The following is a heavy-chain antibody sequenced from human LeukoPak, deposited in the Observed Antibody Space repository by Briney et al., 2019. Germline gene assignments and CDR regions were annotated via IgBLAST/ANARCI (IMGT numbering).Heavy chain of an antibody. J-gene: IGHJ4*02. CDR1: VGSISSGYYY. CDR2: IYYSGST. Sequence: SETLSLTCTVSVGSISSGYYYWSWIRQPPGKGLEWIGYIYYSGSTNYNPSLKSRVTISVDTSKNQFSLKLSSVTAADTAVYYCARVTPLGYCSGGSCYSPEEWGQGTLVTVSS. V-gene: IGHV4-61*01. CDR3: ARVTPLGYCSGGSCYSPEE. D-gene: IGHD2-15*01.